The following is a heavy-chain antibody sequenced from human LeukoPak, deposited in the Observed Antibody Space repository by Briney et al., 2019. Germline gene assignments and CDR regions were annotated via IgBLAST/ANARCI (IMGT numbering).Heavy chain of an antibody. CDR1: GFTSSSFS. J-gene: IGHJ3*02. CDR3: ARDRLHDYGDYGSPNDAFDI. V-gene: IGHV3-21*01. Sequence: GGSLRLSCAASGFTSSSFSMNWVRQAPGQGLEWVSSISSSISYIYYADSLKGRFTISRDNAKNSLYLQMNSLRAEDTAVYYCARDRLHDYGDYGSPNDAFDIWGQGTMVTVSS. CDR2: ISSSISYI. D-gene: IGHD4-17*01.